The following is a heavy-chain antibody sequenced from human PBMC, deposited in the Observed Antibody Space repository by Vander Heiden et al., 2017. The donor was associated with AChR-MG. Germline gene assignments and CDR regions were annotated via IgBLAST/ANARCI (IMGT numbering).Heavy chain of an antibody. Sequence: QVQLVQSGAEVKKPGSSVKVSCKASGGTFSSSTTSWVGQAPGQGLEWMGGIIPIFGTANDAQKFQGRVTITADESTSTAYMELSSLRSEDTAVYYCAREGVVPAAIGVGVGNPEYYYYGMDVWGQGTTVTVSS. V-gene: IGHV1-69*01. J-gene: IGHJ6*02. CDR2: IIPIFGTA. CDR1: GGTFSSST. D-gene: IGHD2-2*01. CDR3: AREGVVPAAIGVGVGNPEYYYYGMDV.